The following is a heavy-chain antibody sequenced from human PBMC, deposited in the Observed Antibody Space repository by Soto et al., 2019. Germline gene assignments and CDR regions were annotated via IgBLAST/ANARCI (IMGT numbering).Heavy chain of an antibody. CDR2: ISSSSGYT. V-gene: IGHV3-11*05. J-gene: IGHJ6*02. CDR3: ARDGRSDLYYYYYYGMDV. Sequence: PGGSLRLSCAASGFTFSDYYMSWIRQAPGKGLEWVSYISSSSGYTNYADSVKGRFTISRDNAKNSLYLQMNSLRAEDTAVYYCARDGRSDLYYYYYYGMDVWGQGTTVTVSS. D-gene: IGHD1-1*01. CDR1: GFTFSDYY.